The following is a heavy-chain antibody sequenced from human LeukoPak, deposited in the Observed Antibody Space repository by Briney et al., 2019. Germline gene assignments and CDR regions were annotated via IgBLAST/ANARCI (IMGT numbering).Heavy chain of an antibody. CDR3: ARDAYYDSSGSYYYGMDV. CDR1: GYTFTSYG. D-gene: IGHD3-22*01. V-gene: IGHV1-18*01. J-gene: IGHJ6*02. CDR2: ISPYNGNT. Sequence: GASVKVSCKASGYTFTSYGISWVRQAPGQGLEWMGWISPYNGNTNYAQKLQGRVTMTTDTSTSTAYMELRSLRSDDTAVYYCARDAYYDSSGSYYYGMDVWGQGTTVTVSS.